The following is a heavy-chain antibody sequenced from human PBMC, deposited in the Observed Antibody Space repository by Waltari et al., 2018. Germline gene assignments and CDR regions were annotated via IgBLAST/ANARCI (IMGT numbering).Heavy chain of an antibody. V-gene: IGHV1-2*02. J-gene: IGHJ3*02. CDR1: GYTFTGYY. Sequence: QVQLVQSGAEVTKPGASVKVSCKASGYTFTGYYMHVVRKAPGQGLEWMGWINPNSGGTNYAQKFQGRVTMTRDTSISTAYMELSRLRSDDTAVYYCARGRNQDDSSGYFAFDIWGQGTMVTVSS. D-gene: IGHD3-22*01. CDR3: ARGRNQDDSSGYFAFDI. CDR2: INPNSGGT.